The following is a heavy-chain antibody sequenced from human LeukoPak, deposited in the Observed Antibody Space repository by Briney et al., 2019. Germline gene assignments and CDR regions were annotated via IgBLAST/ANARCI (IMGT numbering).Heavy chain of an antibody. CDR3: ARDTPETGFDY. D-gene: IGHD5-24*01. CDR1: GFTFSSYW. CDR2: IKQDGNEK. Sequence: GGSLRLSCAASGFTFSSYWMSWVRQAPGKGLEWVATIKQDGNEKYHVDSVKGRFTISRDNAKNSLYLQMNSLRAEDTAVYYCARDTPETGFDYWGRGTLVTVSS. J-gene: IGHJ4*02. V-gene: IGHV3-7*01.